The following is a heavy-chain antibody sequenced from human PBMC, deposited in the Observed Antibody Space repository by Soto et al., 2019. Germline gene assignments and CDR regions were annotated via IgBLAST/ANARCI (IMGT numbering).Heavy chain of an antibody. V-gene: IGHV3-74*01. D-gene: IGHD1-26*01. CDR3: ARRGAFPSAFDI. J-gene: IGHJ3*02. CDR1: GFTFSSYW. Sequence: GGCLRLSCAASGFTFSSYWMHWVRQAPGKGLVWVSRINSDGSSTSYADSVKGRFTISRDNAKNTLYLQMNSLRAEDTAVYYCARRGAFPSAFDIWGQGTMVTVSS. CDR2: INSDGSST.